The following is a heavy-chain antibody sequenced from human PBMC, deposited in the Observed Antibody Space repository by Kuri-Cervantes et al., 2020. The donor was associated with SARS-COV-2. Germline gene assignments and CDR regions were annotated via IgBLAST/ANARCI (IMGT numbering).Heavy chain of an antibody. J-gene: IGHJ4*02. Sequence: GSLRLSCTVSGGSIGSSRFYWGWIRQSPGKGLEWIGSIFYTGSTYHNPSLKSRVTISVDTSQKQLSLKLSSVTAADTAVYYCASFSSVESGRDDYWGQGTLVTVSS. CDR2: IFYTGST. CDR1: GGSIGSSRFY. CDR3: ASFSSVESGRDDY. V-gene: IGHV4-39*07. D-gene: IGHD2/OR15-2a*01.